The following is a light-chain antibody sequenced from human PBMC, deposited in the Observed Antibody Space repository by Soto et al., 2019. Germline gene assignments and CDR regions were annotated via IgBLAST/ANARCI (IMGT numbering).Light chain of an antibody. CDR3: QQRSNWPPVIT. CDR2: DAS. V-gene: IGKV3-11*01. CDR1: QSVGSY. J-gene: IGKJ5*01. Sequence: EIVLTHSPATLSLSPGERSTLSCRASQSVGSYLAWYQQTPGQAPRLLIYDASNRATGIPARFTGSVSGTDLTLTVRSLEPEDFSVYYCQQRSNWPPVITFGQGTRLEIK.